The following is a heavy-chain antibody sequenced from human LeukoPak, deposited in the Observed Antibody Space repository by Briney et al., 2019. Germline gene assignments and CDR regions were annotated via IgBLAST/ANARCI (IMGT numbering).Heavy chain of an antibody. D-gene: IGHD5-18*01. Sequence: SETLSLTCTASGGSISTSYWGWIRQPPGKGLEFIGFMFYSGTANYNPSLKSRVSTSLDLSKNQFSLNLTSVTAADTAIYYCARGAGESAYGYYFDYWGQGTLVTVSS. CDR1: GGSISTSY. CDR3: ARGAGESAYGYYFDY. V-gene: IGHV4-59*12. CDR2: MFYSGTA. J-gene: IGHJ4*02.